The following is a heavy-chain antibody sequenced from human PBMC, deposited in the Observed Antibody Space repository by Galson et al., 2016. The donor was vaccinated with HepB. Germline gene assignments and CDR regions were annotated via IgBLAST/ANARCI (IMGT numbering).Heavy chain of an antibody. D-gene: IGHD4-23*01. CDR2: NYYRGST. Sequence: SETLSLTCTVSGGSISSSNYYWGWIRQPPGKGLEWIASNYYRGSTYYNPSLKSRVTISVDTSKNQFSLKLSSVTAADTAVYYCARHGGERLYRVKWDFALWGRGTLVTVSS. CDR3: ARHGGERLYRVKWDFAL. J-gene: IGHJ2*01. CDR1: GGSISSSNYY. V-gene: IGHV4-39*01.